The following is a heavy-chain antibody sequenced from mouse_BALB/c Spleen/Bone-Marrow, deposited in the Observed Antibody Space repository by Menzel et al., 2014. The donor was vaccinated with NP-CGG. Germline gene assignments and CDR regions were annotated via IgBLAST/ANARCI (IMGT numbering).Heavy chain of an antibody. CDR2: IHYSGST. CDR3: ARNTSVVAPLDY. J-gene: IGHJ2*01. Sequence: EVQLQQSGPDLVKPSQSLSLTCTVTGYSTTSGYSWHWIRQFPGNKLEWMGYIHYSGSTNYNPTLKSRISITGDTSKNQFYAQLNTVTTEDTAAYYCARNTSVVAPLDYWGQGTTLTVSS. V-gene: IGHV3-1*02. CDR1: GYSTTSGYS. D-gene: IGHD1-1*01.